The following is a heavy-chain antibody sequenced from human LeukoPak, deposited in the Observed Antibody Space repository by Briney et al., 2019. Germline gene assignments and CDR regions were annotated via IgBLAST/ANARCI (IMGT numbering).Heavy chain of an antibody. CDR2: ISTSSSYI. CDR1: GFTLRTYN. J-gene: IGHJ6*04. V-gene: IGHV3-21*01. D-gene: IGHD3-10*02. CDR3: AELGITMIGGV. Sequence: GGSLNLPFAASGFTLRTYNMKWFRRAPRKGLKWVSSISTSSSYIYYADSVKGRFTISRDNSKNTLYLQMNSLRAEDTAVYYCAELGITMIGGVWGKGTTVTISS.